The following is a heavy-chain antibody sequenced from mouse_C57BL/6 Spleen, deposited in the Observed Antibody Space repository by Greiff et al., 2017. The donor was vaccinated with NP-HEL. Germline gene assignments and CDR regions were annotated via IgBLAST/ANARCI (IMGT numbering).Heavy chain of an antibody. J-gene: IGHJ2*01. Sequence: VQLQQSGPELVKPGASVKISCKASGYAFSSSWMNWVKQRPGTGLEWIGRIYPGDGDTTYNGKCKGKAQLTADKSSSTAYMQLSSLTSEDSAVYFCARRGGYDWYYFDYWGQGATLTVSS. CDR1: GYAFSSSW. D-gene: IGHD2-2*01. CDR3: ARRGGYDWYYFDY. CDR2: IYPGDGDT. V-gene: IGHV1-82*01.